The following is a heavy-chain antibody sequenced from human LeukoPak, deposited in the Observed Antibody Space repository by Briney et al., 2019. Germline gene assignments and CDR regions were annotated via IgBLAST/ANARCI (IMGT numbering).Heavy chain of an antibody. Sequence: GGSLRLSCAASGFTFSSYAMHWVRQAPGKGLEWVAVISYDGSNKYYADSVKGRFTISRDNSKNTLYLQMNGLRAEDTAVYYCARTPSDYGDYEPFDYWGQGTLVTVSS. CDR3: ARTPSDYGDYEPFDY. V-gene: IGHV3-30-3*01. J-gene: IGHJ4*02. CDR1: GFTFSSYA. CDR2: ISYDGSNK. D-gene: IGHD4-17*01.